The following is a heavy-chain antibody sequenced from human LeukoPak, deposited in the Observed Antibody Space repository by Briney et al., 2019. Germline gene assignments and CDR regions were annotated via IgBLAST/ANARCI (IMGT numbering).Heavy chain of an antibody. V-gene: IGHV3-23*01. CDR3: AKRHYYGSATIDY. CDR1: GFTFSSYA. J-gene: IGHJ4*02. Sequence: GGSLRLSCEASGFTFSSYAMSWVRQAPGKGLAWISTVSASGDSTSYADSVKGRFTISRDNSKNALYLQVNTLRADDAALYYCAKRHYYGSATIDYWGQGTLVTVSS. CDR2: VSASGDST. D-gene: IGHD3-10*01.